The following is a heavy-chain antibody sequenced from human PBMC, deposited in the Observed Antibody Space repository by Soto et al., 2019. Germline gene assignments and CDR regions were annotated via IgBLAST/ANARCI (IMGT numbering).Heavy chain of an antibody. CDR1: GVTFSTYS. Sequence: QVQLVQSGAEVKKPGSSVKVSCTTSGVTFSTYSIVGVRQAPGEGLEWMGGIIPIVGTANYAQKFQDRVTITAYKSTNTAFMELSSLKSEDTAMYYCASTSGNNYGVGTNYYFDYWGQGTLVTVSS. CDR3: ASTSGNNYGVGTNYYFDY. V-gene: IGHV1-69*06. D-gene: IGHD1-26*01. J-gene: IGHJ4*02. CDR2: IIPIVGTA.